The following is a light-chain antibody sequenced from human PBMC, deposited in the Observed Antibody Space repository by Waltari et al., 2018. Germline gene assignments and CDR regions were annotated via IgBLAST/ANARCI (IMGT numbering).Light chain of an antibody. CDR1: SSDVGGYNY. V-gene: IGLV2-14*01. Sequence: QSALTQPASVSGSPGQSITISCTGTSSDVGGYNYVSWYQQNPGKAPKVMIYDVSKRPSGVSNRFSGSKSVNTASLTISGLQAEDEADYYCSSYTSSSTWVFGGGTKLTVL. CDR3: SSYTSSSTWV. J-gene: IGLJ3*02. CDR2: DVS.